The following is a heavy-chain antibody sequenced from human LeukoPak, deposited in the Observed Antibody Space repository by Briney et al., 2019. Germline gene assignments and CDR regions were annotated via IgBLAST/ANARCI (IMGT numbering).Heavy chain of an antibody. CDR2: ISGYNGNT. J-gene: IGHJ4*02. CDR3: ARDSEDGSGSYDDY. V-gene: IGHV1-18*01. Sequence: GASVKVSCKASGYTFTSYHITWVRQAPGQGLEWMGWISGYNGNTNYAQKFQGRVSMTTDTSTSTAYMELRSLRSDDTAVYYCARDSEDGSGSYDDYWGQGTLVTVSS. D-gene: IGHD3-10*01. CDR1: GYTFTSYH.